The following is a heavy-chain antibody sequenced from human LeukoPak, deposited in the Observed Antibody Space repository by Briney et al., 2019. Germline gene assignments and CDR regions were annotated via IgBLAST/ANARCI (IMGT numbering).Heavy chain of an antibody. CDR3: AKESTAAGISDFDY. D-gene: IGHD6-13*01. V-gene: IGHV3-13*01. CDR1: GFTISRYD. J-gene: IGHJ4*02. CDR2: LSTTGDT. Sequence: GGSLRLSCAASGFTISRYDIHWVRQVTGKGLEWVSFLSTTGDTYYQDSMKGRFTISRDTVRNSVYLQMDSLRADDTAVYYCAKESTAAGISDFDYWGQGTLVTVSS.